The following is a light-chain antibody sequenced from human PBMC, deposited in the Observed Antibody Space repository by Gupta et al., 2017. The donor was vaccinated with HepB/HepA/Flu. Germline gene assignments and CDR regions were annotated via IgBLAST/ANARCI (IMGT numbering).Light chain of an antibody. J-gene: IGKJ5*01. CDR2: WAS. CDR3: QQHYSTPIT. CDR1: QTVFYSSNNKNY. Sequence: DIVMTQSLYSLAMSLGERATVNCKSSQTVFYSSNNKNYLAWYQQKPGQPPKLLIYWASTRESGVPDRFSGSGSGTDVTLTISSLQAEDVAVYYCQQHYSTPITVGQGTQVEIK. V-gene: IGKV4-1*01.